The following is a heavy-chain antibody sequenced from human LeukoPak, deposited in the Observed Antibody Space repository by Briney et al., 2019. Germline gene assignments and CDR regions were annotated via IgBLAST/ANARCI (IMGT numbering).Heavy chain of an antibody. CDR1: GFTFSSYS. CDR3: ARAYYYDSSGYYYVFPPGYYYYGLDG. J-gene: IGHJ6*02. Sequence: PGGSLTLSCAASGFTFSSYSMNWVRQAPGKGLEWVSSISSSSSYIYYADSVKGRFTISRDNAKHSLYLQMNGLRAEDTAVYYCARAYYYDSSGYYYVFPPGYYYYGLDGWGQGSTVTV. D-gene: IGHD3-22*01. CDR2: ISSSSSYI. V-gene: IGHV3-21*01.